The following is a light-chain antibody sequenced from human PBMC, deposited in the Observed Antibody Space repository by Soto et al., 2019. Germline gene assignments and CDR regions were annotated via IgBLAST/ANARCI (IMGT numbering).Light chain of an antibody. J-gene: IGKJ5*01. CDR2: AAS. V-gene: IGKV3-15*01. Sequence: EIVMTQSPATLSVSPGDTVTLSCWASQNVWNNLAWYQQKPGQAPRLLIYAASTRATGIPARFSGSGSGTDFTLTISSLQSEDFALYYCQQYNDWPPITFGQGTRLEIK. CDR1: QNVWNN. CDR3: QQYNDWPPIT.